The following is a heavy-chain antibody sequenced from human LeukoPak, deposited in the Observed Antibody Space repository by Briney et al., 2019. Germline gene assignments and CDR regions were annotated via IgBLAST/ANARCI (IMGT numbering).Heavy chain of an antibody. J-gene: IGHJ4*02. Sequence: GGSLRLSCAASGFTFSSYWMSWVRQAPGKGLEWVANIKQDGSEKYYVDSVKGRFTISRDNAKNSLYLQMNSLRAEDTAVYYCAREPPLVGIIMFGTDYWGQGTLVTVSS. CDR3: AREPPLVGIIMFGTDY. V-gene: IGHV3-7*01. D-gene: IGHD3-10*01. CDR1: GFTFSSYW. CDR2: IKQDGSEK.